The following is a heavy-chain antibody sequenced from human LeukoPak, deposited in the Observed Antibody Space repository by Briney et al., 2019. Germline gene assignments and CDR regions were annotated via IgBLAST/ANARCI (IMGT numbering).Heavy chain of an antibody. Sequence: GESLRLSCAASGFTFSSYGMHWVRQAPGKGLEWVAVIWYDGSNKNYADSVKGRFTISRDNSKNTLYLQMNSLRAEDTAVYYCASVYYGSGSYYDYWGQGTLVTVSS. CDR2: IWYDGSNK. CDR1: GFTFSSYG. V-gene: IGHV3-33*01. J-gene: IGHJ4*02. CDR3: ASVYYGSGSYYDY. D-gene: IGHD3-10*01.